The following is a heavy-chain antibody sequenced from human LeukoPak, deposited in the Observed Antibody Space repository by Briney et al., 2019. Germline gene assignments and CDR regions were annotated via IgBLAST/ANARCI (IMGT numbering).Heavy chain of an antibody. CDR3: ARLRTYYYGSGSYYNQRNWFDP. CDR1: GGSFSGYY. Sequence: SETLSLTCAVYGGSFSGYYWSWIRQPPGKGLEWIGEINHSGSTNYNPSLKSRVTISVDTSKNQFSLKLSSVTAADTAVYYCARLRTYYYGSGSYYNQRNWFDPWGQGTLVTVSS. D-gene: IGHD3-10*01. J-gene: IGHJ5*02. V-gene: IGHV4-34*01. CDR2: INHSGST.